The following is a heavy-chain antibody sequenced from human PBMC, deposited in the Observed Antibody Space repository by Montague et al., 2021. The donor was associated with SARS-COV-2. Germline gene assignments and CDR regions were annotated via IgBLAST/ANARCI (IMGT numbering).Heavy chain of an antibody. CDR2: THYSGTT. V-gene: IGHV4-59*12. CDR3: ARGTAYDHVYY. D-gene: IGHD2-8*02. CDR1: SGSLSGYY. J-gene: IGHJ4*02. Sequence: SETLSLTCTASSGSLSGYYWNWIRQPPGKGLEWIGFTHYSGTTKYNPSLKSRLNMSLDTSKNQFSLTLNSVTAADTAIYYCARGTAYDHVYYWGQGAPVIVAS.